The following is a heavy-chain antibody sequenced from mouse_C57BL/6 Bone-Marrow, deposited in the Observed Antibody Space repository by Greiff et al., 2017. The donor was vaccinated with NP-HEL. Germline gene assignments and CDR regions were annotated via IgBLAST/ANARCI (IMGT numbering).Heavy chain of an antibody. J-gene: IGHJ2*01. Sequence: QVQLQQSGAELVKPGASVKMSCKASGYTFTSYWITWVKQRPGQGLEWIGDIYPGSGSTNYNEKFKSKATLTVDTSSSTAYMQLSSLTSEDSAVYYCARTTVVATEGYFDYWGQGTTLTVSS. CDR1: GYTFTSYW. D-gene: IGHD1-1*01. V-gene: IGHV1-55*01. CDR3: ARTTVVATEGYFDY. CDR2: IYPGSGST.